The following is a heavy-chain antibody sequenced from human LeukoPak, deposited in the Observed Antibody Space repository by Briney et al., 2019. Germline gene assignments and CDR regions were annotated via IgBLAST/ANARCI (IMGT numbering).Heavy chain of an antibody. CDR1: GFTFSSYG. CDR2: ISYDGSNK. Sequence: PGRSLRLSCAASGFTFSSYGMHWVRQAPGKGLEWVAVISYDGSNKYYADSVKGRFTISRDNSKNTLYLQMNSLRVEDTAVYYCARGLAVVPAVSDYWGQGTLVTVSS. CDR3: ARGLAVVPAVSDY. V-gene: IGHV3-30*03. J-gene: IGHJ4*02. D-gene: IGHD2-2*01.